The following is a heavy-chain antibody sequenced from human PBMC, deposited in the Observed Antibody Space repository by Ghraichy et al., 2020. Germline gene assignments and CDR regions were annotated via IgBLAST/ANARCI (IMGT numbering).Heavy chain of an antibody. J-gene: IGHJ4*02. CDR1: GFTVSSNY. Sequence: GGSLRLSCAASGFTVSSNYMCWVRQAQGKGMEWVSVIYGGGSTNSANSVKGRFTISRDNSKNTVYLQMNSLRAEDTAVYYCSRAASTSWGYYSDYWGQGTLVTVSS. V-gene: IGHV3-53*01. CDR2: IYGGGST. D-gene: IGHD3-16*01. CDR3: SRAASTSWGYYSDY.